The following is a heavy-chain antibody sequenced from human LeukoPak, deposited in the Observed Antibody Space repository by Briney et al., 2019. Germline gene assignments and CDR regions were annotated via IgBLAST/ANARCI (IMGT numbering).Heavy chain of an antibody. CDR1: GFTFSTYG. Sequence: GGSLRLSCAASGFTFSTYGMHWVRQAPGKGLDWVAFIWYDGNEKHYADSAKGRFTISRDNSQNTLYLHMSSLRAEDTAVYYCVRDNSGWYRPALGRETAYYYYYYMDVWGKGTTVTISS. D-gene: IGHD6-19*01. CDR3: VRDNSGWYRPALGRETAYYYYYYMDV. V-gene: IGHV3-30*02. J-gene: IGHJ6*03. CDR2: IWYDGNEK.